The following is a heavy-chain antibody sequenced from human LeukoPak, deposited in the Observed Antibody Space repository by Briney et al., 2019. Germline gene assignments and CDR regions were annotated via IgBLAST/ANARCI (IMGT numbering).Heavy chain of an antibody. D-gene: IGHD2-2*01. CDR2: MDPNSGNT. CDR3: ARGVVVVPAAPDAFDI. V-gene: IGHV1-8*03. J-gene: IGHJ3*02. CDR1: GYTFTSYD. Sequence: ASVKVSCKASGYTFTSYDINWVRQATGQGLEWMGWMDPNSGNTGYAQKFQGRVTITRNTSISTAYMELSSLRSEDTAVYYCARGVVVVPAAPDAFDIWGQGTMVTVSS.